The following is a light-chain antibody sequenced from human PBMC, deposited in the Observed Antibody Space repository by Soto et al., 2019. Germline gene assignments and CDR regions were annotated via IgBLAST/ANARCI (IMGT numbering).Light chain of an antibody. CDR1: ESVSDD. V-gene: IGKV3-15*01. Sequence: EIVMTQSPANLSVSPGERATLSCRASESVSDDLAWYQQKPGRAPRLLIYRASTRAAGVSDRFSGSGSGTEFTLSISRLQPEDSAVYYCQKYYNWPPWTFGQGTKVDIK. J-gene: IGKJ1*01. CDR2: RAS. CDR3: QKYYNWPPWT.